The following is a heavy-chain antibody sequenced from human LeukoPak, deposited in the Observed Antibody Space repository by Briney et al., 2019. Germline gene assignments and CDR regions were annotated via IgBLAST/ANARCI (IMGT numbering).Heavy chain of an antibody. CDR2: IKPDGSEK. CDR1: AFTFDNYW. D-gene: IGHD1-26*01. CDR3: ARERKVGATDFDY. J-gene: IGHJ4*02. Sequence: PGGSLRLSCAASAFTFDNYWMSWVRQAPGKGLEWVANIKPDGSEKHYGDSVEGRFTISRDNTKNSVYLQMNSLRAEDTAVYYRARERKVGATDFDYWGQGTLVTVSS. V-gene: IGHV3-7*01.